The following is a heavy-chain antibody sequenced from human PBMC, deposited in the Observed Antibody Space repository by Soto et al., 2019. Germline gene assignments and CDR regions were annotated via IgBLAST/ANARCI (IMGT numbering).Heavy chain of an antibody. V-gene: IGHV3-7*01. CDR2: IKQDGSEK. Sequence: EVQLVESGGGLVQPGGSLRLSCAASGFTFSSYWMSWVRQAPGKGLEWVANIKQDGSEKYYVDSVKGRFTISRDNAKNSLYHQMNSLRAEDTAVYYCARPFLEWYNAEYFQQWGQGTPVPVSS. CDR1: GFTFSSYW. J-gene: IGHJ1*01. D-gene: IGHD3-3*01. CDR3: ARPFLEWYNAEYFQQ.